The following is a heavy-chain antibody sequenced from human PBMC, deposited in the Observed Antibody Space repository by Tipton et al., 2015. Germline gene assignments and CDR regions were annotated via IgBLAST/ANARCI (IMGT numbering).Heavy chain of an antibody. CDR1: AYSISSDYY. D-gene: IGHD4-23*01. CDR3: ARARGRHGGLFDS. V-gene: IGHV4-38-2*01. Sequence: TLSLTCSVSAYSISSDYYWGWIRQPPGKGLEWIGSISHSGNTYYNPSLKSRVTMSRDTSKNQFSLKLTSVTAADTAVYYCARARGRHGGLFDSWGQVTLVTVSS. CDR2: ISHSGNT. J-gene: IGHJ4*02.